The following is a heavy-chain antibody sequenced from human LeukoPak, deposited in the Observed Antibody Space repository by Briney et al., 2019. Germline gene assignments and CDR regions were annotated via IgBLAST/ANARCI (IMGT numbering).Heavy chain of an antibody. D-gene: IGHD4-17*01. CDR3: ASSNDYGDYLLDY. Sequence: GGSLRLSCAASGFTFSSYSMNWVRQAPGKGLEWVSSISSSSSYIYYADSVKGRFTISRDNAKNTLYLQMNSLRAEDTAVYYCASSNDYGDYLLDYWGQGTLVTVSS. CDR2: ISSSSSYI. V-gene: IGHV3-21*04. CDR1: GFTFSSYS. J-gene: IGHJ4*02.